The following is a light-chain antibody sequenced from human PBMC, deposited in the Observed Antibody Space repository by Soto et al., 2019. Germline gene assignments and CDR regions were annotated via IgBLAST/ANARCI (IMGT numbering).Light chain of an antibody. J-gene: IGLJ2*01. V-gene: IGLV2-14*01. CDR2: DVS. Sequence: QSALTQPASVSGSPGQWITISCTGTSSDVGGYNYVSWYQQHPGKAPKLRIYDVSNRPSGVSNRFSGSKSGNTASLTISGLQAEDEADYYCSSYTTSGSLVFGGGTKLTV. CDR1: SSDVGGYNY. CDR3: SSYTTSGSLV.